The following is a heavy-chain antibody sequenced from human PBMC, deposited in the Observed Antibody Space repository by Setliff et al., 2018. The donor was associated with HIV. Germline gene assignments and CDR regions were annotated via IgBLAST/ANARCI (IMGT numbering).Heavy chain of an antibody. D-gene: IGHD3-3*01. V-gene: IGHV4-31*03. CDR2: IHYSGSI. Sequence: KPSETLSLTCTVSGGSISSGVYYWSWIRHHPGKGLEWIGYIHYSGSIYYNPSLKSRVTISVDTSKNQFSLKLSSVTAADTAVYYCARVCPPVRYNFWSGYCPKAGYFDYWGQGALVTVSS. CDR3: ARVCPPVRYNFWSGYCPKAGYFDY. CDR1: GGSISSGVYY. J-gene: IGHJ4*02.